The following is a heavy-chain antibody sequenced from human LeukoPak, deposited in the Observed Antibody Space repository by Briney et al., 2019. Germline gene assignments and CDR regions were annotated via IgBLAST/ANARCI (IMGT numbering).Heavy chain of an antibody. CDR1: GYTFTGYY. Sequence: ASVKVSCKASGYTFTGYYMHWVRQAPGQGLEWMGWINPNSGGTNYAQKFQGRVTMTRDMSISTAYMELSRLRSDDTAVYYCARDSHCSSTSCYYYYGMDVWGQGTTVTVSS. CDR3: ARDSHCSSTSCYYYYGMDV. J-gene: IGHJ6*02. V-gene: IGHV1-2*02. CDR2: INPNSGGT. D-gene: IGHD2-2*01.